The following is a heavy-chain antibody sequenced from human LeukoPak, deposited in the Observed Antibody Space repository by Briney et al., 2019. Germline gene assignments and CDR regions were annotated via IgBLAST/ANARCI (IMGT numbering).Heavy chain of an antibody. Sequence: GGSLRLSCAASGFTFSSYAMSWVRQAPGKGLEWVANIKEDGSQINHVDSVKGRFTISRDNAKNSLYLQMNSLRVEDTAVYYCAKHKIAWRTFDCWGQGTLVTVSS. V-gene: IGHV3-7*01. CDR3: AKHKIAWRTFDC. CDR1: GFTFSSYA. D-gene: IGHD1/OR15-1a*01. CDR2: IKEDGSQI. J-gene: IGHJ4*02.